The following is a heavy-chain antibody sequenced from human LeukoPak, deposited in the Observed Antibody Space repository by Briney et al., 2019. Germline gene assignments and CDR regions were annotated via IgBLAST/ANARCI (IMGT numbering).Heavy chain of an antibody. Sequence: ASVKVSCKASGGTFSSYAISWVRQAPGQGLEWMGGIIPIFGTANYAQKFQGRVTITTDESTSTAYMELSSLRSEDTAVYYCARGVVIPQSYYYYYYMDVWGKGTTVTVSS. CDR3: ARGVVIPQSYYYYYYMDV. J-gene: IGHJ6*03. V-gene: IGHV1-69*05. D-gene: IGHD3-22*01. CDR1: GGTFSSYA. CDR2: IIPIFGTA.